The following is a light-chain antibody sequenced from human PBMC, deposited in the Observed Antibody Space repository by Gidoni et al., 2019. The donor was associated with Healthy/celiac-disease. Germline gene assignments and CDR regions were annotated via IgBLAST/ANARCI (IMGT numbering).Light chain of an antibody. Sequence: DTQMTQSPSSLSASVGDRVTITCRARQSISSYLNWYQQKPGKAPKLLIYAASSLQSGVPSRFSGSGSGTDFTLTISSLQPEDFATYYCQQSYSTLTFGGGTKVEIK. V-gene: IGKV1-39*01. CDR3: QQSYSTLT. J-gene: IGKJ4*01. CDR2: AAS. CDR1: QSISSY.